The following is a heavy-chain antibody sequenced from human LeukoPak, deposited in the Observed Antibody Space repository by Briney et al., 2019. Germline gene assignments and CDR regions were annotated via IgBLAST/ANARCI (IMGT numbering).Heavy chain of an antibody. V-gene: IGHV3-48*04. Sequence: GGSLGLSCAASGFTFSSYGMHWVRQAPGKGLEWVSYMSTSDSPIYYTDSVKGRFTISRDNAKNSLYLQMNSLRASDTAVYYCARELNGAFDPWGQGTLVTVSS. J-gene: IGHJ5*02. CDR1: GFTFSSYG. CDR2: MSTSDSPI. CDR3: ARELNGAFDP. D-gene: IGHD1-1*01.